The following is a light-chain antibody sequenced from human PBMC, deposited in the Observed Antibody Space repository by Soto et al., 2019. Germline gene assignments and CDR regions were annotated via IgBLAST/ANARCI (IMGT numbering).Light chain of an antibody. J-gene: IGLJ2*01. CDR1: SSNIENNY. CDR3: ETWDSSLSAVV. V-gene: IGLV1-51*01. CDR2: DNN. Sequence: QSVLTQPPSVSAAPGQTVTISCSGSSSNIENNYVSWYQQLPGTAPKLLIYDNNKRPSGIPDRFSGSKSGTSATLGITGLQTGDEADYYCETWDSSLSAVVFGGGTKLTVL.